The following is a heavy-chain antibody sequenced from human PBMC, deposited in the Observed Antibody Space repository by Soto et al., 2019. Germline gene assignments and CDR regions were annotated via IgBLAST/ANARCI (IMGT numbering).Heavy chain of an antibody. CDR1: GFTFNDFE. V-gene: IGHV3-48*03. CDR2: IDGSGTTK. CDR3: ARGFGRFNY. Sequence: EVQLLESGGGPVQPGGSLRLSCGVSGFTFNDFEMNWVRQAPGKGLEWLAYIDGSGTTKKYADSVRGRFTISRDNPNNSLFLQMSSLSAAHTAIYYCARGFGRFNYWGQGTLVSVSS. D-gene: IGHD3-10*01. J-gene: IGHJ4*02.